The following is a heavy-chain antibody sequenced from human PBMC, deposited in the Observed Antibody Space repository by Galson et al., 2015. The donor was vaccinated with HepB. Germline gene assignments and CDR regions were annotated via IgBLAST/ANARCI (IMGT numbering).Heavy chain of an antibody. V-gene: IGHV3-33*01. CDR1: GFTFSSYN. D-gene: IGHD3-22*01. Sequence: SLRLSCAASGFTFSSYNVHWVRQAPGKGLEWVAAIWFDGTKNYYADSVKGRFTISRDNSKNTVYLQMDSLRAEDTALYYCARGTAYSYDYSGYLDTLYDYWGQGTLVTVSS. CDR3: ARGTAYSYDYSGYLDTLYDY. CDR2: IWFDGTKN. J-gene: IGHJ4*02.